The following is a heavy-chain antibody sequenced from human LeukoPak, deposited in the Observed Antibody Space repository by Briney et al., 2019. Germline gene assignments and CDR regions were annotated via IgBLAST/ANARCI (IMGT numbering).Heavy chain of an antibody. Sequence: SETLSLTCTVSGGSISSYSYNWVRLPPAPGLELVWIVYICDSGSNNSNPSLKSRITISVDTSKNQFYLMLSSVTAADTAVYYCARDSVTYYYDSSGYYYYYYYMDVWGKGTTVTIS. J-gene: IGHJ6*03. CDR1: GGSISSYSYN. V-gene: IGHV4-61*05. CDR3: ARDSVTYYYDSSGYYYYYYYMDV. CDR2: ICDSGSN. D-gene: IGHD3-22*01.